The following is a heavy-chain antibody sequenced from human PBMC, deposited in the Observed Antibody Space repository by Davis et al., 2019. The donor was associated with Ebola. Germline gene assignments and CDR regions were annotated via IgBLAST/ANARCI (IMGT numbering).Heavy chain of an antibody. Sequence: HTGGSLRLSCAASGFTFSSYSMNWVRQAPGKGLVWVSRINSDGISTSYADSVKGRFTISRDNAKNTLYLQMNSLRAEDTAVYYCARGAARSFDYWGQGTLVTVSS. CDR2: INSDGIST. V-gene: IGHV3-74*01. D-gene: IGHD6-6*01. J-gene: IGHJ4*02. CDR1: GFTFSSYS. CDR3: ARGAARSFDY.